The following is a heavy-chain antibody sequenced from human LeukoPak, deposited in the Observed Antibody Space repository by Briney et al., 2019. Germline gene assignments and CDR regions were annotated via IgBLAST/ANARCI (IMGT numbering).Heavy chain of an antibody. Sequence: GGSLRLSCAASGFSFSSYAMTWARQAPVKGLEWVSAISGDGTRTYYADSVKGRFTISRDNSKNTLYLEMSSLRVEDTAIYYCATWPEGAMDYFDYWGQGTLVTVSS. CDR1: GFSFSSYA. J-gene: IGHJ4*02. CDR2: ISGDGTRT. CDR3: ATWPEGAMDYFDY. D-gene: IGHD3-16*01. V-gene: IGHV3-23*01.